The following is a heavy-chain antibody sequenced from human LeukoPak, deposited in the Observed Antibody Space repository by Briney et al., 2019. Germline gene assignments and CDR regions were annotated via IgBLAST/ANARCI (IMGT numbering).Heavy chain of an antibody. CDR1: GGSVSSYY. Sequence: SETLSLTCTVSGGSVSSYYWSWIRQPPGKGLEWIGYIYYSGSTNYNPSHKSRVTISVDTSKNQFSLKLNSITTADTAVYYCARVRLSGTYLDAFDIWGQGTMVTVSS. D-gene: IGHD1-26*01. J-gene: IGHJ3*02. V-gene: IGHV4-59*02. CDR2: IYYSGST. CDR3: ARVRLSGTYLDAFDI.